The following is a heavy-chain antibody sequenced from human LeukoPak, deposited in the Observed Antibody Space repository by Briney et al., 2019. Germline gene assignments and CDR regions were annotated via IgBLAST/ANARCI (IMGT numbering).Heavy chain of an antibody. Sequence: ASVKVSCKASGYTFTSYYMHWVRQAPGQGLEWMGMINPSGGTTRYAQKFQGRATMTSDTSTSTVYMEVRSLRSEDTAVYYCARFENHCTSTSCYGEDSNYWGQGTLVIVSS. J-gene: IGHJ4*02. V-gene: IGHV1-46*03. D-gene: IGHD2-2*01. CDR2: INPSGGTT. CDR1: GYTFTSYY. CDR3: ARFENHCTSTSCYGEDSNY.